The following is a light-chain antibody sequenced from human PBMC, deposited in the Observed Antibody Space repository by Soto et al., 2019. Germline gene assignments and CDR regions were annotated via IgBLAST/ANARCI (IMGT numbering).Light chain of an antibody. V-gene: IGKV3-11*01. CDR1: QSVSSY. Sequence: EIVLTQSPATLSLSPGERATLSCRASQSVSSYLAWYQQKPGQAPRLLIYDASNRATGIPARFSGSGSGTDFTLTISSQEPEDFAVYYCQQRSNWPVFTFGPGTKVDIK. J-gene: IGKJ3*01. CDR3: QQRSNWPVFT. CDR2: DAS.